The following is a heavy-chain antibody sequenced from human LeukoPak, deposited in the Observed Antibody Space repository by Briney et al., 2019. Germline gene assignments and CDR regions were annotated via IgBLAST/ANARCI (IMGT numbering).Heavy chain of an antibody. CDR2: IYHSGST. Sequence: SETLSLTCTVSGYSISSGYYRGWIRQPPGKGLGWIGSIYHSGSTYYNPSLKSRVTISVDTSKNQFSLKLSSVTAADTAVYYCATSSSHLIYYYYMDVWGKGTTVTVSS. CDR3: ATSSSHLIYYYYMDV. V-gene: IGHV4-38-2*02. D-gene: IGHD6-13*01. J-gene: IGHJ6*03. CDR1: GYSISSGYY.